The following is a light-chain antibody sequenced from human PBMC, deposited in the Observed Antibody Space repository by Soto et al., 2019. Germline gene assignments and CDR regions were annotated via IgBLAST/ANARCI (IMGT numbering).Light chain of an antibody. J-gene: IGKJ5*01. Sequence: DIQMTQSPSSLSASVGDRVAITRRTSQSISGYLNWYRHKPGKAPTLLIYAASTLQSGVPSRFSGSGSGTDFTLTISNLQPEDFATYYCQQSYSTLPITFGQGTRLEIK. CDR1: QSISGY. V-gene: IGKV1-39*01. CDR3: QQSYSTLPIT. CDR2: AAS.